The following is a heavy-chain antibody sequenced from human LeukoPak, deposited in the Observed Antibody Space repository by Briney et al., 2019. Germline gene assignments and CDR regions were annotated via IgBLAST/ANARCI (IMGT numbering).Heavy chain of an antibody. CDR2: IYYSGST. CDR3: ARGPRSSIAVAGTFFSD. D-gene: IGHD6-19*01. Sequence: SETLSLTCTVSGGSVSSGSYYWSWIRQPPGKGLEWIGYIYYSGSTNYNPSLKSRVTISVDTSKNQFSLKLTSVTAADTAVYYCARGPRSSIAVAGTFFSDWGQGTLVIVSS. CDR1: GGSVSSGSYY. V-gene: IGHV4-61*01. J-gene: IGHJ4*02.